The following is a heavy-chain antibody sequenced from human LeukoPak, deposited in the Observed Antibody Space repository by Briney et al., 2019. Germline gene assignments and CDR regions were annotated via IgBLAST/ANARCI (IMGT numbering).Heavy chain of an antibody. CDR1: GGTFSSYA. V-gene: IGHV1-58*02. CDR3: AAESLDLTGSDGDFDI. D-gene: IGHD1-14*01. Sequence: SVTVSCKASGGTFSSYAISWVRQARGQRLEWIGWIVVGSGNTNYAQKFQERVTITRDMSTSTAYMELSSLRSEDTAVYYCAAESLDLTGSDGDFDIWGQGTMVTVSS. CDR2: IVVGSGNT. J-gene: IGHJ3*02.